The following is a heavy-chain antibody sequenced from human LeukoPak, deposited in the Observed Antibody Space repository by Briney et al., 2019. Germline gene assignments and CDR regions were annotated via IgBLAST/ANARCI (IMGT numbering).Heavy chain of an antibody. D-gene: IGHD6-19*01. CDR1: GGSFSSYY. V-gene: IGHV4-59*01. J-gene: IGHJ5*02. Sequence: PSETLSLTCAVYGGSFSSYYWSWIRQPPGKGLEWIGYIYYSGSTNYNPSLKSRVTISVDTSKNQFSLKLSSVTAADTAVYYCARLTGYSSDNWFDPWGQGTLVTVSS. CDR2: IYYSGST. CDR3: ARLTGYSSDNWFDP.